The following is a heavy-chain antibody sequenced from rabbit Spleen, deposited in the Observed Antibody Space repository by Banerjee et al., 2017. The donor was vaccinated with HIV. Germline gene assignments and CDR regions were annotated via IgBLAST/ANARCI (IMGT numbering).Heavy chain of an antibody. D-gene: IGHD1-1*01. J-gene: IGHJ4*01. CDR2: IYTGNGKN. CDR3: ARDLYSVYMGLNL. Sequence: QSLEESGGGLVKPGASLTLTCKASGVSFSSSYDMSWVRQAPGKGLEWIGFIYTGNGKNYYASWAKGRFTISKSSSTTVTLQLTSLTAADTATYFCARDLYSVYMGLNLWGPGTLVTVS. V-gene: IGHV1S40*01. CDR1: GVSFSSSYD.